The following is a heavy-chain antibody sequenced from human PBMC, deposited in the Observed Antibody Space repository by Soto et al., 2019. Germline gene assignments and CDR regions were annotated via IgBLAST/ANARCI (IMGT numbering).Heavy chain of an antibody. CDR1: GYTFTSYA. J-gene: IGHJ4*02. CDR3: ARVRGHSGSSPYYFDY. D-gene: IGHD1-26*01. Sequence: GPSVEVSCNASGYTFTSYAMHWVRQAPGQRLEWMGWINAGNGNTKYSQKFQGRVTITRDTSASTAYMELSSLRSEDTAVYYCARVRGHSGSSPYYFDYWGQGTLVTVPS. CDR2: INAGNGNT. V-gene: IGHV1-3*01.